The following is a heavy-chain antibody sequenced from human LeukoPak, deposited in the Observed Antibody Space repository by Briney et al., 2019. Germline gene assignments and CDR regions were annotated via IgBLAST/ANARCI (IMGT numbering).Heavy chain of an antibody. Sequence: GRSLRLSCAASGFTFSSYAMHWVRQAPGKGPEWVAVISHDGSNKYYADSVKGRFTISRDNSKNTLYLQMNSLRAEDTAVYYCARGRQGYYDSSGYYPWYFDYWGQGTLVTVSS. J-gene: IGHJ4*02. V-gene: IGHV3-30-3*01. CDR1: GFTFSSYA. D-gene: IGHD3-22*01. CDR2: ISHDGSNK. CDR3: ARGRQGYYDSSGYYPWYFDY.